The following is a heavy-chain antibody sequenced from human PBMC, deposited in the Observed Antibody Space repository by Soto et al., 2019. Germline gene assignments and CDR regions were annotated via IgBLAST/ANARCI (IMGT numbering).Heavy chain of an antibody. V-gene: IGHV1-3*01. Sequence: ASVKVSCKTSGYIFSDYVIHWVRQAPGQRPEWMGYIYGDNTYTKYSEKFQGRVTITSDTSATTGYMELSSLRAEDTAVYYCARGAGYFDYWGQGTLVTVSS. J-gene: IGHJ4*02. CDR1: GYIFSDYV. CDR3: ARGAGYFDY. CDR2: IYGDNTYT.